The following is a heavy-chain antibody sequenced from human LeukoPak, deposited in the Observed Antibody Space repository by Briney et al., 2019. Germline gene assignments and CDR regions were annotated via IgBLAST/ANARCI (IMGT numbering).Heavy chain of an antibody. CDR1: GYTFTSYA. D-gene: IGHD5-18*01. J-gene: IGHJ4*02. CDR3: ARGQYSYGYDYFDY. V-gene: IGHV1-18*01. Sequence: ASVKVSCKASGYTFTSYAISWVRQAPGQGLEWMGWISAYNGNTNYAQKFQGRVTITRNTSISTAYMELSSLRSEDTAVYYCARGQYSYGYDYFDYWGQGTLVTVSS. CDR2: ISAYNGNT.